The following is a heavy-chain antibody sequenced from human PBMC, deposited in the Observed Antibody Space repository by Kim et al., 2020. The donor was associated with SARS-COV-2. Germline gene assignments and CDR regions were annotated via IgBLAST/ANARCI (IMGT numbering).Heavy chain of an antibody. CDR3: ARADPPPFRGSGSYYHFYYYGMDV. CDR2: IYYNGST. D-gene: IGHD3-10*01. J-gene: IGHJ6*02. Sequence: SETLSLTCTVSGGSVSSGSFYWSWIRQPPGKGLEWIGYIYYNGSTNYNPSLKSRVTISVDTSKNQFSLKLSSVTAADTAVYYCARADPPPFRGSGSYYHFYYYGMDVWGQGTTVTVSS. V-gene: IGHV4-61*01. CDR1: GGSVSSGSFY.